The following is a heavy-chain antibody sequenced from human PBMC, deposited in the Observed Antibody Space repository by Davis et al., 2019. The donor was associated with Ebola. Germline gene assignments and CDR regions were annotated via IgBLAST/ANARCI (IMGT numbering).Heavy chain of an antibody. CDR2: IYYSGST. CDR1: GGSISSGGYY. Sequence: SETLSLTCTVSGGSISSGGYYWSWIRQHPGKGLEWIGYIYYSGSTYYNPSLKSRVTISVDTSKNQFSLKLSSVTAADTAVYYCARAMVTMVSFAFDIWGPGTVVTVSS. V-gene: IGHV4-31*03. J-gene: IGHJ3*02. CDR3: ARAMVTMVSFAFDI. D-gene: IGHD3-10*01.